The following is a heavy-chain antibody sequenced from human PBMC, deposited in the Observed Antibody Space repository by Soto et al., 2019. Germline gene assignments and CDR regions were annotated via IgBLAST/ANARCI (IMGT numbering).Heavy chain of an antibody. J-gene: IGHJ6*02. CDR2: MNRNSGNT. CDR1: GYTFTSDD. CDR3: ARERRLGIDSMGV. V-gene: IGHV1-8*01. Sequence: QVQLVQSGAEVKKPGASVKVSCKASGYTFTSDDINWVRQATGQGLEWMGWMNRNSGNTSYAQKVQRRVTMTWNTSITTAYMELSSLRSEDTAVYYCARERRLGIDSMGVWGQGTTVTVSS. D-gene: IGHD7-27*01.